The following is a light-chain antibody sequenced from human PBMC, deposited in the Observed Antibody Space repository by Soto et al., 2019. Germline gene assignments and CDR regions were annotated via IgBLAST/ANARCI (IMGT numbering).Light chain of an antibody. V-gene: IGKV3-20*01. Sequence: EIVLTQSPGTLSLSPGERATLSCRASQSVSSSDSAWYQQTPRPAPRLLIYGASSRATGIHDRFSGSGSGTDFTLTISRLEPEDFAVYYCQQYGSPSTFGQGTRLEIK. CDR2: GAS. CDR1: QSVSSSD. J-gene: IGKJ5*01. CDR3: QQYGSPST.